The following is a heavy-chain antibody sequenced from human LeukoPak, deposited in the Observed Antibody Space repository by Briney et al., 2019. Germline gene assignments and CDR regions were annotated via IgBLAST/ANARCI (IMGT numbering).Heavy chain of an antibody. CDR3: ARGLGGSSGWRYYYYYMDV. D-gene: IGHD6-19*01. CDR2: MNPNSGNT. V-gene: IGHV1-8*03. J-gene: IGHJ6*03. CDR1: GYTFTSYD. Sequence: ASVKVSCKASGYTFTSYDINWVRQATGQGLEWMGWMNPNSGNTGYAQKFQGRVTITRNTSISTAYMELSSLRSEDTAVYYCARGLGGSSGWRYYYYYMDVWGKGTTVTVSS.